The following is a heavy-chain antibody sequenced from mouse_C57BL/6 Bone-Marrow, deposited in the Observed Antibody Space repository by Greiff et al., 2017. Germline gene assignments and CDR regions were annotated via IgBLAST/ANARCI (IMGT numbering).Heavy chain of an antibody. D-gene: IGHD2-3*01. CDR3: ARGDGYRPFAY. Sequence: VQLQQPGAELVKPGASVKLSCKASGYTFTSYWMQWVKQRPGQGLEWIGEIDPSDSYTNYNQKFKGKATLTVDTSSRTAYMQLSSLTSEDSAVYYCARGDGYRPFAYWGQGTLVTVSA. CDR1: GYTFTSYW. CDR2: IDPSDSYT. V-gene: IGHV1-50*01. J-gene: IGHJ3*01.